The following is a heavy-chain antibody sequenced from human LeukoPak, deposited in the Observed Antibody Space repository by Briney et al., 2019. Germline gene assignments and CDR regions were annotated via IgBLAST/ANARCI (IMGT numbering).Heavy chain of an antibody. V-gene: IGHV3-11*03. D-gene: IGHD5-24*01. CDR1: GGSISSYY. CDR2: ISSSSSYT. J-gene: IGHJ4*02. Sequence: LSLTCTVSGGSISSYYWSWIRQAPGKGLEWVSYISSSSSYTNYADSVKGRFTISRDNAKNSLYLQMNSLRAEDTAVNYCARSRWLQPIFDYWGQGTLVTVSS. CDR3: ARSRWLQPIFDY.